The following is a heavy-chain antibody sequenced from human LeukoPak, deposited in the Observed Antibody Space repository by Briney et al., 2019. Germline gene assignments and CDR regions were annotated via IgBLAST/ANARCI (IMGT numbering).Heavy chain of an antibody. J-gene: IGHJ3*02. CDR2: IYTSGNT. Sequence: SETLSLTCTVSGGSISNYYWTWIRQPAGKGLEWIGRIYTSGNTNYNPSLNSRVTMSVDTSKNQFSLKLSSVTAEDTAVYYCARERGNLRGDAFDIWGQGTMVTVSS. CDR3: ARERGNLRGDAFDI. V-gene: IGHV4-4*07. D-gene: IGHD1-26*01. CDR1: GGSISNYY.